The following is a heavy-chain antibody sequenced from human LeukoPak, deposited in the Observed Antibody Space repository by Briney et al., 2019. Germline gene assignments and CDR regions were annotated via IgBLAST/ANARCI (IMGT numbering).Heavy chain of an antibody. CDR3: AREEQTGFYYYGMDV. V-gene: IGHV3-48*03. CDR1: GFTFSSCE. CDR2: ISSGGSTI. J-gene: IGHJ6*02. Sequence: GGSLRLSCAASGFTFSSCEMNWVRQAPGKGLEWVSYISSGGSTINYADSVKGRFTISRDNAKNSLYLQMNSLRAEDTAVYFCAREEQTGFYYYGMDVWGQGTTVTVSS. D-gene: IGHD3-9*01.